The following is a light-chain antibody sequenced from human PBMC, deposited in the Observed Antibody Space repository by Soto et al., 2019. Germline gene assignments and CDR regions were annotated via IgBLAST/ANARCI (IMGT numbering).Light chain of an antibody. CDR2: DAS. V-gene: IGKV1-33*01. Sequence: DIQMTQSPSSLSASVGDRVTITCQASQDISNHLNWYQQKPGKAPKLLIYDASSLETGVPSSFSASGSGTDFTFTSTRLRPEDIEPYYCQQDDNLSTSTVGHGTNVDIK. CDR1: QDISNH. J-gene: IGKJ3*01. CDR3: QQDDNLSTST.